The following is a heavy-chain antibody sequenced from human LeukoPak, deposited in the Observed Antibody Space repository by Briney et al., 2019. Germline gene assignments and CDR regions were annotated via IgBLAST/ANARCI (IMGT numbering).Heavy chain of an antibody. CDR3: ARSYGDGIDY. V-gene: IGHV4-59*01. J-gene: IGHJ4*02. D-gene: IGHD1-26*01. Sequence: PSETLSLTCTVSGGSISSYYWSWIRQPPGKGLEWIGYIYYSGGTNYNPSLKSRVTISVDTSKNQFSLKLSSVTAADTAVYYCARSYGDGIDYWGQGTLVTVSS. CDR2: IYYSGGT. CDR1: GGSISSYY.